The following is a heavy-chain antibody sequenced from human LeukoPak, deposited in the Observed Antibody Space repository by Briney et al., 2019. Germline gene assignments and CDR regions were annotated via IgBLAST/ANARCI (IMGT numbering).Heavy chain of an antibody. CDR1: EYTFTNYD. J-gene: IGHJ3*02. CDR2: INPNSGNT. CDR3: AILSVGGYSYGAAFDI. V-gene: IGHV1-8*01. D-gene: IGHD5-18*01. Sequence: ASVKVSCKASEYTFTNYDINWVRQATGQGLEWMGWINPNSGNTGYTQKFQGRVTMTRNTSLSTAYMELTSLKSEDTAVYYCAILSVGGYSYGAAFDIWGQGTMVTVSS.